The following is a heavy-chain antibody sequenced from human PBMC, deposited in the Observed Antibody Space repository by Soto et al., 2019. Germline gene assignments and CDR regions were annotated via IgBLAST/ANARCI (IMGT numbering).Heavy chain of an antibody. Sequence: GGSLRLSCAASGFTFSSYWMSWVRQAPGKGLEWVANIKQDGSEKYYVDSVKGRFTISRDNAKNSLYLQMNSLRAEDTAVYYCARVGPLFIAAAGYYYYMDVWGKGTTVTVSS. D-gene: IGHD6-13*01. V-gene: IGHV3-7*01. CDR3: ARVGPLFIAAAGYYYYMDV. J-gene: IGHJ6*03. CDR2: IKQDGSEK. CDR1: GFTFSSYW.